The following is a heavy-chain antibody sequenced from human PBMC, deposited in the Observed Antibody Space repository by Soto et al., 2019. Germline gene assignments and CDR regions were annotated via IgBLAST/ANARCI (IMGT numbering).Heavy chain of an antibody. J-gene: IGHJ1*01. CDR1: GFSLSDYY. D-gene: IGHD2-21*01. CDR2: IRNSGNII. V-gene: IGHV3-11*01. Sequence: QVQLVESGGRLVMPGGSLRLSCEASGFSLSDYYMTWIRQAPGKGLEWVSYIRNSGNIISYADSVKGRFTISADSAENSVYLQMNSLRAEDTAVYYCARALCGGACCFQHWGQGTLVTVSS. CDR3: ARALCGGACCFQH.